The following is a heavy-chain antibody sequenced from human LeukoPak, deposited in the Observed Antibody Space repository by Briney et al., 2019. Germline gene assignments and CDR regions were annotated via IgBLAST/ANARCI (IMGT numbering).Heavy chain of an antibody. CDR2: ISGGAGSA. CDR3: AKDIYGDYAGIDY. CDR1: GFTFSTYA. Sequence: GGSLRLSCAASGFTFSTYAMSWVRQAPGKGLEWVSAISGGAGSASYADSVKGRFTISRDNSKNTLYLQMSGLRAEDTVIYYCAKDIYGDYAGIDYWGQGALVTVSS. J-gene: IGHJ4*02. V-gene: IGHV3-23*01. D-gene: IGHD4-17*01.